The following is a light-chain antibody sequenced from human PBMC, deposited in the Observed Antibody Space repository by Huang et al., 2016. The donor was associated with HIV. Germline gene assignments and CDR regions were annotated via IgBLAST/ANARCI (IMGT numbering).Light chain of an antibody. CDR1: QSVSND. V-gene: IGKV3-11*01. J-gene: IGKJ4*01. CDR2: DAS. Sequence: EIELTQSPVTLSLYPGERATLSCRASQSVSNDLVWYQQRPGQAPSLLISDASNRATGIPPRFSGSGSGTDFTLTISSLEPEDFAVYYCKQRSAWPLTFGGGTKVEIK. CDR3: KQRSAWPLT.